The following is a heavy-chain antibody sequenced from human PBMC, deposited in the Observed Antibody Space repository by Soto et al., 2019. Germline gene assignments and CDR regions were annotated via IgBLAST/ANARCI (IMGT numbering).Heavy chain of an antibody. CDR1: GFTFITHD. J-gene: IGHJ4*02. CDR2: MNPNNGTA. D-gene: IGHD6-25*01. CDR3: ARRKERSGPYYLDL. Sequence: ASVKVSCKASGFTFITHDLSWLRQAAGQGLEWMGWMNPNNGTAGFVQKFRGRINMTRNTSIIRAYLELSSLRSDDSAVYFCARRKERSGPYYLDLWGQGTQVTVS. V-gene: IGHV1-8*01.